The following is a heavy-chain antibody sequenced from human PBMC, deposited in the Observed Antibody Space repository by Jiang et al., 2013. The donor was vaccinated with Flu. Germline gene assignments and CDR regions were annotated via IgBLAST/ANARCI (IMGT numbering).Heavy chain of an antibody. D-gene: IGHD3-22*01. J-gene: IGHJ1*01. CDR1: GGSISSYY. CDR3: ARGGGYYYDSSGYYYFQH. CDR2: IYYSGST. Sequence: GPGLVKPSETLSLTCTVSGGSISSYYWSWIRQPPGKGLEWIGYIYYSGSTNYNPSLKSRVTISVDTSKNQFSLKLSSVTAADTAVYYCARGGGYYYDSSGYYYFQHWGQGTLVTVSS. V-gene: IGHV4-59*01.